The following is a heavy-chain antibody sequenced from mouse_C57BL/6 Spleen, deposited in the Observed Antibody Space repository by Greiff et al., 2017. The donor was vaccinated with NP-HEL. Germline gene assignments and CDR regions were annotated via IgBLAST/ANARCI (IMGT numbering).Heavy chain of an antibody. CDR1: GYTFTSCW. CDR2: IYPGSGST. CDR3: ALYDGYYVGAMDY. J-gene: IGHJ4*01. V-gene: IGHV1-55*01. Sequence: QVQLQQPGAELVKPGASVKMSCKASGYTFTSCWITWVKQRPGQGLEWIGDIYPGSGSTNYNEKFKSKATLTVDTSSSTAYMQLSSLTSEDSAVYYCALYDGYYVGAMDYWGQGTSVTVSS. D-gene: IGHD2-3*01.